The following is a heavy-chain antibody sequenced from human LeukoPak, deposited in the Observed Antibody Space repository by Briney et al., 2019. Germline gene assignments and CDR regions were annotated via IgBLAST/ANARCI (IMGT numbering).Heavy chain of an antibody. CDR3: ASSKSGYYDSSGYYY. V-gene: IGHV4-34*09. Sequence: PSETLSLTCAVYGGSFSGYYWSWIRQPPGKGLEWIGYIYYSGSTYYNPSLKSRVTISVDTSKNQFSLKLSSVTAADTAVYYCASSKSGYYDSSGYYYWGQGALVTVSS. CDR1: GGSFSGYY. CDR2: IYYSGST. J-gene: IGHJ4*02. D-gene: IGHD3-22*01.